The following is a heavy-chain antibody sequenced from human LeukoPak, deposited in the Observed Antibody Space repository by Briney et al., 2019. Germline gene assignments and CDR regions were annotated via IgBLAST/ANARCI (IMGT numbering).Heavy chain of an antibody. J-gene: IGHJ3*02. CDR2: IKQDGSEK. D-gene: IGHD5-24*01. CDR3: ARVEMATMLCAFDI. V-gene: IGHV3-7*01. CDR1: GFTFSSYW. Sequence: PGGSLRLSCAASGFTFSSYWMSWVRQAPGKGLEWVANIKQDGSEKYYVDSVKGRFTISRDNAKNSLYLQMNSLRAEDTAVYYCARVEMATMLCAFDIWGQGTMVTVSS.